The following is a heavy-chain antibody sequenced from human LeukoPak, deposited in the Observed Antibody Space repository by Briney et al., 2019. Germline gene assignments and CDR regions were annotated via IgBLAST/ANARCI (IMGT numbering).Heavy chain of an antibody. J-gene: IGHJ4*02. V-gene: IGHV1-46*01. CDR2: INPSGGST. CDR1: GYTLTSYG. D-gene: IGHD2-21*02. Sequence: ASVKVSCKASGYTLTSYGISWVRQAPGQGLEWMGIINPSGGSTSYAQKFQGRVTMTRDTSTSTVYMELSSLRSEDTAVYYCARDLGHIVAVTAIRGLDYWGQGTLVTVSS. CDR3: ARDLGHIVAVTAIRGLDY.